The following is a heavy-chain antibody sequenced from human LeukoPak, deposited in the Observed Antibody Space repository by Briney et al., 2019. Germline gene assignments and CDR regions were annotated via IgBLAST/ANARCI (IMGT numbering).Heavy chain of an antibody. Sequence: PGGSLRLSCAVSGFTISDYYMSWVRQAPGKGLEWVSYISSTSTYTNYADSVKGRFTISRDNAKNSLYLQMNSLRAEDTAVYYCARREARIFDYWGQGTLVTVSS. CDR3: ARREARIFDY. J-gene: IGHJ4*02. D-gene: IGHD1-26*01. CDR1: GFTISDYY. CDR2: ISSTSTYT. V-gene: IGHV3-11*03.